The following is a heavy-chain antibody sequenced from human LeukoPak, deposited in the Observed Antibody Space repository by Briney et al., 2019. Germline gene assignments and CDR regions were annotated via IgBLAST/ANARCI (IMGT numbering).Heavy chain of an antibody. CDR3: ARERSEGLSFDY. V-gene: IGHV3-53*01. J-gene: IGHJ4*02. Sequence: PGGSLRLSCAASGFTASRNYMSWVRQAPGKGLEWVSVIYSGGSTYYADSVKGRFTISRDTSKNTLYLQMNSLRAEDTAVYYCARERSEGLSFDYWGQGTLVTVSS. CDR2: IYSGGST. CDR1: GFTASRNY. D-gene: IGHD3-16*01.